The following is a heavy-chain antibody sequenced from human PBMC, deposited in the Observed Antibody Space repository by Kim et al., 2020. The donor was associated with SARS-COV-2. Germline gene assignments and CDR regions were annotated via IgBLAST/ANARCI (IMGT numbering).Heavy chain of an antibody. V-gene: IGHV3-48*02. D-gene: IGHD2-21*02. CDR1: GFTFSSYS. CDR2: ISSSSSTI. Sequence: GGSLRLSCAASGFTFSSYSMNWVRQAPGKGLEWVSYISSSSSTIYYADSVKGRFTISRDNAKNSLYLQMNSLRDEDTAVYYCASIPLCGGDCYLYDYWGQGTLVTVSS. CDR3: ASIPLCGGDCYLYDY. J-gene: IGHJ4*02.